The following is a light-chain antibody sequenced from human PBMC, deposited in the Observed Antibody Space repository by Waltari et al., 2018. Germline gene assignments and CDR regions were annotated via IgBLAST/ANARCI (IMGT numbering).Light chain of an antibody. CDR2: GAS. Sequence: CRAGQSVSSSYLAWYQQKPGQAPRLLIYGASSRATGIPDRFSGSGSGTDFTLTISRLEPEDFAVYYCQQYGNSPFTFGPGTKVDIK. CDR3: QQYGNSPFT. CDR1: QSVSSSY. V-gene: IGKV3-20*01. J-gene: IGKJ3*01.